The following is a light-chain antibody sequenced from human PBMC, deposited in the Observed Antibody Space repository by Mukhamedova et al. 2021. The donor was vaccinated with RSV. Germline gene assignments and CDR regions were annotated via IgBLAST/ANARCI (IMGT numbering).Light chain of an antibody. CDR3: LQNYNSPWT. Sequence: WYQRRVHGRAPKLLIYGASALQSGVPSRFSGSGSGTEFTLTISSLQPEDLATYYCLQNYNSPWTFGQGTKVEIK. J-gene: IGKJ1*01. V-gene: IGKV1-6*01. CDR2: GAS.